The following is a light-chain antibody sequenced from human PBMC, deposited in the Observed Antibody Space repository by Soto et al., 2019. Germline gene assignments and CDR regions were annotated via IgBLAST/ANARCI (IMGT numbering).Light chain of an antibody. Sequence: QSVLTQSPSVSGAPGQRVTISCTGTSSNIGAAYDVNWYRHLPGTAPKLLIYGNTNRPSGVPDRFSGSKSSTSASLAITGLQADDEAVYYCHSYDSGLTGSVFGGGTKLTVL. J-gene: IGLJ2*01. CDR3: HSYDSGLTGSV. CDR1: SSNIGAAYD. V-gene: IGLV1-40*01. CDR2: GNT.